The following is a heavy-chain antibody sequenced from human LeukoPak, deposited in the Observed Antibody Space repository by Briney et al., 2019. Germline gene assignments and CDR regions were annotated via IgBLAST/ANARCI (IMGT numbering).Heavy chain of an antibody. CDR2: IKEVHSGL. CDR3: ARDGRVPAYDAFDI. CDR1: GFTFRFYC. D-gene: IGHD2-2*01. J-gene: IGHJ3*02. V-gene: IGHV3-7*01. Sequence: PGGSLRPSCAPSGFTFRFYCMIWARHAPGKGREGLASIKEVHSGLYSGDSVKGRCTFYRDNAKNSLYLQMISLRAEDTSLYYCARDGRVPAYDAFDIWGEGTMVTVSS.